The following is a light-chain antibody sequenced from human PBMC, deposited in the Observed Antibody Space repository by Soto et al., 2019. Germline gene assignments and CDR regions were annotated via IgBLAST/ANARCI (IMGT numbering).Light chain of an antibody. Sequence: QSVLTQPPSVSGAPGQRGTISCTGSSTNIGAGHDVHWYQQLPGTAPKLLIYGNSNRPSGVPDRFSGSKSGTSASLAITGLQAADEADYYCQSYDSSLSGVVFGGGTKLTVL. CDR1: STNIGAGHD. V-gene: IGLV1-40*01. CDR2: GNS. CDR3: QSYDSSLSGVV. J-gene: IGLJ2*01.